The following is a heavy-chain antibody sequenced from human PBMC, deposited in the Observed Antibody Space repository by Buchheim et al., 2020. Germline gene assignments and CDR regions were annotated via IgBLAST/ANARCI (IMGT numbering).Heavy chain of an antibody. D-gene: IGHD3-22*01. CDR1: GFTFSDYY. Sequence: QVQLVESGGGLVKPGGSLRLSCAASGFTFSDYYMSWIRQAPGKGLEWVSYISSSSSYTNYADSVTGRFTTSRDNAKNSLYLQMNSLRAEDTAVYYCARSLVMTYYYDSSGYGYDAFDIWGQGT. J-gene: IGHJ3*02. CDR3: ARSLVMTYYYDSSGYGYDAFDI. CDR2: ISSSSSYT. V-gene: IGHV3-11*06.